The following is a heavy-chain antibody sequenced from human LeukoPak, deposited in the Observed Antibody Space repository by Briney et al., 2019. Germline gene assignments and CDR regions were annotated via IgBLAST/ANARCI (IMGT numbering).Heavy chain of an antibody. J-gene: IGHJ3*01. CDR2: ISRSGSIT. V-gene: IGHV3-48*03. D-gene: IGHD4-23*01. Sequence: TGGSLRLSGAASGFTFSSCELSWVRQAPTKGLEWGSYISRSGSITYYADSVKGRFTISRDSAKNSLYLQMNSLRAEDTAVYYCAIHDYHSNSDAFDVWGQGTMVTVSS. CDR3: AIHDYHSNSDAFDV. CDR1: GFTFSSCE.